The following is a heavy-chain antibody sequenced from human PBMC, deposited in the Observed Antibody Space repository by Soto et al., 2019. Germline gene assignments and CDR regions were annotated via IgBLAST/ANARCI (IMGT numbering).Heavy chain of an antibody. CDR3: ARGPNYFDY. J-gene: IGHJ4*02. Sequence: QVQLVQSGAEVKKPGASVKVSCEASGYIFTSFDIHWVRQAPGQGLEWMGWMNPNKGHTGYAEKLQGRVTMTRNTSMKIAYMELSRLRSDDTAVYYCARGPNYFDYWGQGTLVTVSS. CDR1: GYIFTSFD. V-gene: IGHV1-8*01. CDR2: MNPNKGHT.